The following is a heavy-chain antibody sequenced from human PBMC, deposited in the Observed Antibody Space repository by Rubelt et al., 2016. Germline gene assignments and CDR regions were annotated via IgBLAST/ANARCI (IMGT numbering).Heavy chain of an antibody. CDR1: GGSISSYY. D-gene: IGHD1-14*01. Sequence: QVQLQESGPGLVKPSETLSITCTVSGGSISSYYWSWIRQPPGKGLEWIGYIYYSGSTNYNPSLKSRVTISVDTSKNQFSLKLSSVTAADTAVYYCARGSRMQGLDYWGQGTLVTVSS. CDR3: ARGSRMQGLDY. J-gene: IGHJ4*02. V-gene: IGHV4-59*01. CDR2: IYYSGST.